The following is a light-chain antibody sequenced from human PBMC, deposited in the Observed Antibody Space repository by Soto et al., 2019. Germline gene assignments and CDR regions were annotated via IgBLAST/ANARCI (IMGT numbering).Light chain of an antibody. CDR2: EVS. V-gene: IGLV2-14*01. Sequence: QSALTQPASVSGSPGQSITISCTGTSSDVDFYNFVSWYQQHPGKAPRLMIYEVSNRSSGVSGRFSGSKSGNTASLTISGLRAEDEADYYCSSSTISSYIFGTGTKVTVL. CDR1: SSDVDFYNF. CDR3: SSSTISSYI. J-gene: IGLJ1*01.